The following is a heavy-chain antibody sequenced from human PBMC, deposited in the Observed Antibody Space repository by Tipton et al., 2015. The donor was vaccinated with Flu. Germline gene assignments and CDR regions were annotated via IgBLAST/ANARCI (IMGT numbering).Heavy chain of an antibody. Sequence: GSLRLSCAASGFAFGTYWILWVRQAPGKGLEWVANINEDGSTTYYLGSVKGRFTISRDNARNSVFLQMNSLRAEDTAFYYCARGGWASNSNNLLDYWGQGTLVTVSS. CDR2: INEDGSTT. J-gene: IGHJ4*02. CDR1: GFAFGTYW. D-gene: IGHD1/OR15-1a*01. V-gene: IGHV3-7*03. CDR3: ARGGWASNSNNLLDY.